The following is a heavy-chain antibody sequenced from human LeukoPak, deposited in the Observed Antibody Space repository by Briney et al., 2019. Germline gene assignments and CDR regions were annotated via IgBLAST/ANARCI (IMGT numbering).Heavy chain of an antibody. CDR2: ISAYNGNT. Sequence: ASVKVSCKASGYTFTSYGISWVRQAPGQGLEWMGWISAYNGNTNYAQKLQGRVTMTTDTSTSTAYMELRSLRSDDMAVYYCALYYYDSSGYYLLFDYWGQGTLVTVSS. CDR1: GYTFTSYG. V-gene: IGHV1-18*03. J-gene: IGHJ4*02. CDR3: ALYYYDSSGYYLLFDY. D-gene: IGHD3-22*01.